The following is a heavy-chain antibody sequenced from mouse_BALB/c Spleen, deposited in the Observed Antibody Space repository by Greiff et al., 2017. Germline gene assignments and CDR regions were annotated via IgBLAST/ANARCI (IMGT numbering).Heavy chain of an antibody. CDR2: ISYSGST. V-gene: IGHV3-2*02. CDR1: GYSITSDYA. Sequence: EVKLLESGPGLVKPSQSLSLTCTVTGYSITSDYAWNWIRQFPGNKLEWMGYISYSGSTSYNPSLKSRISITRDTSKNQFFLQLNSVTTEDTATYYCARNYYDYDEGSAYWGQGTLVTVSA. D-gene: IGHD2-4*01. CDR3: ARNYYDYDEGSAY. J-gene: IGHJ3*01.